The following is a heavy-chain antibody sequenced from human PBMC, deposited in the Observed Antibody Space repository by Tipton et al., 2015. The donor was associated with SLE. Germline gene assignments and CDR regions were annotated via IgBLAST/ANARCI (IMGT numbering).Heavy chain of an antibody. CDR3: ARGGRFLEWLTY. D-gene: IGHD3-3*01. CDR1: GFTFSSYA. CDR2: INHSGST. J-gene: IGHJ4*02. Sequence: LRLSCEASGFTFSSYAMRWIRQPPGKGLEWIGEINHSGSTNYNPSLKSRVTISVDTSKNQFSLKLSSVTAADTAVYYCARGGRFLEWLTYWGQGTLVTVSS. V-gene: IGHV4-34*01.